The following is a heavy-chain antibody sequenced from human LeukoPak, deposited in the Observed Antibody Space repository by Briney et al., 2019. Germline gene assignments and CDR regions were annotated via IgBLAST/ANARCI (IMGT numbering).Heavy chain of an antibody. CDR1: GYTFTSHY. D-gene: IGHD3-3*01. CDR2: INPSGGST. CDR3: AREAVTIFGLVRTQTTKRPHRFDP. V-gene: IGHV1-46*01. Sequence: ASVKVSCKASGYTFTSHYVHWVRQAPGQGLEWMGIINPSGGSTNYVQNFQGRVTMTRDMSTSTVYMELSSLRSEDTAVYYCAREAVTIFGLVRTQTTKRPHRFDPWGQGTLVTVSS. J-gene: IGHJ5*02.